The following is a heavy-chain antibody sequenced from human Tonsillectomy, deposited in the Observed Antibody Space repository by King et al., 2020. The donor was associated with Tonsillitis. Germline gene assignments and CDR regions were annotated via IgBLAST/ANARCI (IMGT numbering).Heavy chain of an antibody. CDR3: ARARITMVRGVTGENNWFDP. Sequence: VQLQESGPGLVKPSETLSLTCTVSGGSISSYYWSWIRQPPGKGLEWIGYIYYSGSTNYNPSLKSRFTISVDTSKNQFSLKLSSVTAADTAVYYCARARITMVRGVTGENNWFDPWGQGTLVTVSS. J-gene: IGHJ5*02. V-gene: IGHV4-59*01. CDR2: IYYSGST. D-gene: IGHD3-10*01. CDR1: GGSISSYY.